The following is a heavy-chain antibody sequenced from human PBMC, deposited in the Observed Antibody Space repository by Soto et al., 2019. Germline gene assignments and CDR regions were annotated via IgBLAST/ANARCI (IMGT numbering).Heavy chain of an antibody. D-gene: IGHD3-3*01. CDR2: ISGSGGST. V-gene: IGHV3-23*01. J-gene: IGHJ4*02. Sequence: GGSLRLSCAASGFTFSSYAMSWVRQAPGKGLEWVSAISGSGGSTYYADSVKGRFTISRDNSKNTLYLQMNSLRAEDTAVYYCAKDYTIFGVVIDVTDYWGQGTLVTVSS. CDR1: GFTFSSYA. CDR3: AKDYTIFGVVIDVTDY.